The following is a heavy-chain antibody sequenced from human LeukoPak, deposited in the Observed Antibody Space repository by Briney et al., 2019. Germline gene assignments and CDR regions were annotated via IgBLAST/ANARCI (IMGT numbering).Heavy chain of an antibody. D-gene: IGHD6-13*01. CDR2: IYSLGGT. CDR3: ARDPPGIAASGTYY. Sequence: GGSLRLSCAVSGFSVSNNYMNWVRQAPGKGLEWVSLIYSLGGTSYADSVKGRFTISRDSSKNTLFLQMNSLRVEDTAVYYCARDPPGIAASGTYYWGQGTLVTVSS. CDR1: GFSVSNNY. V-gene: IGHV3-53*01. J-gene: IGHJ4*02.